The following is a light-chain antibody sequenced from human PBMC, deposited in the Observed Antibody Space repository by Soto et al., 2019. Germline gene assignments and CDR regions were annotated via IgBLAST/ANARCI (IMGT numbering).Light chain of an antibody. J-gene: IGKJ1*01. CDR3: QQCATPPLT. CDR2: DAS. V-gene: IGKV3-20*01. Sequence: EIVLTQSPGTLSLSPGERATLSCRASQSVSKNFLAWYQHKPGQAPRLLIDDASNRATGIPDRFSGSGSGTDFTLTISSLEPEDSAVYYCQQCATPPLTFGQCTKVEIK. CDR1: QSVSKNF.